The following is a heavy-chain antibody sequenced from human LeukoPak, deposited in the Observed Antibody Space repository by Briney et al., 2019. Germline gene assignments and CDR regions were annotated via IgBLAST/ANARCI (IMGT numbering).Heavy chain of an antibody. Sequence: GGSLGLSCAASGFTFTRYTMHWVRQAPGKGLEWVAVVLYDGSNKYYADSVKGRFTLSRDNSKNTLSLQMNTLRADDTAVYYCVRDNYGGILDFWGQGTLVTVSS. D-gene: IGHD2-21*01. CDR2: VLYDGSNK. CDR1: GFTFTRYT. V-gene: IGHV3-30*04. J-gene: IGHJ4*02. CDR3: VRDNYGGILDF.